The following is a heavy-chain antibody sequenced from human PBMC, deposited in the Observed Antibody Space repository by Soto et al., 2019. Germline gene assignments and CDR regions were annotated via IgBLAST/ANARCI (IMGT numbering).Heavy chain of an antibody. V-gene: IGHV5-51*07. D-gene: IGHD6-13*01. CDR2: IYPGDSDT. CDR1: GYSFTIYC. J-gene: IGHJ6*02. CDR3: ARRRWKQLAYYYYYGMDV. Sequence: GESLQISCNGSGYSFTIYCIGLVHQMPGKGLEWMGIIYPGDSDTRYSPSFQCQVTISADKSISTAYLQWSSLKASDTAMYYCARRRWKQLAYYYYYGMDVWGQGTTVTVSS.